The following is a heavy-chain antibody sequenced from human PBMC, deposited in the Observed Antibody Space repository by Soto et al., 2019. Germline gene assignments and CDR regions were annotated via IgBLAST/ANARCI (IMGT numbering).Heavy chain of an antibody. V-gene: IGHV1-58*01. CDR2: IVVGSGNT. D-gene: IGHD6-19*01. CDR3: VAGRPVAGMGY. Sequence: SVKVSCTASGFTFTSSAVQWVRQARGQRLEWIGWIVVGSGNTNYAQKFQERVTITRDMSTSTAYMELSSLRSEDTAVYYCVAGRPVAGMGYWGQGTLVTVSS. CDR1: GFTFTSSA. J-gene: IGHJ4*02.